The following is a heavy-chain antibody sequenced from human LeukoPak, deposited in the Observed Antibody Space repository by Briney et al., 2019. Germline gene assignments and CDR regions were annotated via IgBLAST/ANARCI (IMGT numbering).Heavy chain of an antibody. CDR1: GITFSSYW. Sequence: GGSLRLSCAASGITFSSYWMHWVRQAPGKGLVWVSRINSDGSSTSYADSVKGRFTISRDNAKNTLYLQMNSLRAEDTAVYYCARGGSYPNDPFDIWGQGTMVTV. CDR3: ARGGSYPNDPFDI. V-gene: IGHV3-74*01. D-gene: IGHD1-26*01. CDR2: INSDGSST. J-gene: IGHJ3*02.